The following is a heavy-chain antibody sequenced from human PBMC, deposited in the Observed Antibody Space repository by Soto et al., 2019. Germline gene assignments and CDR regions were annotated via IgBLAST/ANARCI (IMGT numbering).Heavy chain of an antibody. CDR2: INPNSGGT. CDR1: GYTFSDYY. D-gene: IGHD1-1*01. J-gene: IGHJ4*02. Sequence: ASVKVSCKASGYTFSDYYIHWVRQAPGQGLEWMGWINPNSGGTKYAPKFQGGVTMTRDTSITTAYMELSRLRSGDTAVYYCAREPATAKPEGVDFWGQGIVVTVSS. V-gene: IGHV1-2*02. CDR3: AREPATAKPEGVDF.